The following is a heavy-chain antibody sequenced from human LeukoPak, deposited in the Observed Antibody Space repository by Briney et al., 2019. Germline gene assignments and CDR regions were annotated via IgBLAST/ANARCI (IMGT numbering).Heavy chain of an antibody. CDR2: IYSGGST. D-gene: IGHD3-10*01. Sequence: GGSLRLSCAASGFTVSSNYMSWVPQAPGKGLEWVSVIYSGGSTYYADSVQGRFTTSRDNSKNTLYLQMNSLRAEDTAVYYCARGVTSYYYYGMDVWGQGTTVTVSS. J-gene: IGHJ6*02. CDR1: GFTVSSNY. V-gene: IGHV3-53*03. CDR3: ARGVTSYYYYGMDV.